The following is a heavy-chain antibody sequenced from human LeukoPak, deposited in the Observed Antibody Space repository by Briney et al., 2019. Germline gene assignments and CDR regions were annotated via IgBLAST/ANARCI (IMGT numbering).Heavy chain of an antibody. CDR2: INHSGST. V-gene: IGHV4-34*01. Sequence: SETLSLTCAVYGGSFSGYYWSWIRQPPGKGLEWIGEINHSGSTNYNPSLKSRVTISVDTSKNQFSLKLSSVTAADTAVYYCAGGIAARLDYWGQGTLVTVSS. CDR3: AGGIAARLDY. D-gene: IGHD6-6*01. J-gene: IGHJ4*02. CDR1: GGSFSGYY.